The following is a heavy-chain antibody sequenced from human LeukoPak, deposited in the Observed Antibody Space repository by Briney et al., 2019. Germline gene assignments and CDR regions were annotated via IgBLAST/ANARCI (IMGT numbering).Heavy chain of an antibody. D-gene: IGHD5-12*01. CDR1: GFTFSSYS. CDR2: ISSSSSYI. Sequence: PGGSLRLSCAASGFTFSSYSMNWVRQAPGKGLEWVSSISSSSSYIYYADSVKGRFTISRENAKNSLYLQMNSLRAEDTAVYYCARDLAGGYDYYYYYGMDVWGQGTTVTVSS. CDR3: ARDLAGGYDYYYYYGMDV. J-gene: IGHJ6*02. V-gene: IGHV3-21*01.